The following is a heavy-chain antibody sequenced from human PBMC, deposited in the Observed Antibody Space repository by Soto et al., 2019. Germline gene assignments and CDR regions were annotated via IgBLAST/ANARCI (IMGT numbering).Heavy chain of an antibody. J-gene: IGHJ6*02. CDR2: IDPSDSYT. V-gene: IGHV5-10-1*01. CDR3: ASTYYYGSGSYYPYYYGMDV. CDR1: GYSFTSYW. D-gene: IGHD3-10*01. Sequence: PGESLKISCKVSGYSFTSYWISCVRQMPGKGLEWMGRIDPSDSYTNYSPSFQGHVTISADKSISTAYLQWSSLKASDTAMYYCASTYYYGSGSYYPYYYGMDVWGQGTTVTVS.